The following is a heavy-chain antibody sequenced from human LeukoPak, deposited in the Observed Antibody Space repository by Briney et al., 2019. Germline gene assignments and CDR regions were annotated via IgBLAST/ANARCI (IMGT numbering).Heavy chain of an antibody. D-gene: IGHD6-13*01. J-gene: IGHJ3*02. CDR1: GYTFTSYG. Sequence: ASVKVSCKASGYTFTSYGISWVRQAPGQGLEWMGWISAYNGNTNYAQKLQGRVTMTTDTSTSTAYMELGSLRSDDTAVYYCARSRVAAAGTQAFDIWGQGTMVTVSS. CDR2: ISAYNGNT. V-gene: IGHV1-18*01. CDR3: ARSRVAAAGTQAFDI.